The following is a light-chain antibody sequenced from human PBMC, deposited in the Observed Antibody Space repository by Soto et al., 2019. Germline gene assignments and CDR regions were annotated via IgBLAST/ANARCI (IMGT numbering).Light chain of an antibody. CDR2: LGS. CDR1: KSLLLDNGNNH. V-gene: IGKV2-28*01. J-gene: IGKJ5*01. Sequence: DIVLTQSPLSLPVTPGAPASISCRSSKSLLLDNGNNHLDWYLQKPGQSPQLLMYLGSTRASGVPDRLSGSGSGTDFTLKISRVEAEYVGRYYFMQGLQVTPNFVQGTRLEI. CDR3: MQGLQVTPN.